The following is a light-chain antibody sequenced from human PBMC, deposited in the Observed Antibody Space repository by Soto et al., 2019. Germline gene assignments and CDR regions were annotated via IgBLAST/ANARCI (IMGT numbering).Light chain of an antibody. V-gene: IGKV1-5*03. J-gene: IGKJ1*01. CDR2: KAS. CDR3: QRQSNWPRT. Sequence: DIQMTQSPSTLSASVGDRVTITCRASDRIGTWFDWYQLKPGKAPKLLIYKASTLESGVPSRFRGSGSGTEFTLTISSLQSEDFEIYYCQRQSNWPRTFGQGTKVDIK. CDR1: DRIGTW.